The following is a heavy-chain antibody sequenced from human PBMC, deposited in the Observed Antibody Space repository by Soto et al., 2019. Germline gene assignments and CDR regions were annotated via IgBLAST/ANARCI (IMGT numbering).Heavy chain of an antibody. CDR3: AKDQGFYDFWSGYCPDY. V-gene: IGHV3-30*18. Sequence: GGSLRLSCAASGFTFSSYGMHWVRQAPGKGLEWVAVISYDGSNKYYADSVKGRFTISRDNSKNTLYLQMNSLRAEDTAVYYYAKDQGFYDFWSGYCPDYWGQGTLVTVPS. CDR2: ISYDGSNK. J-gene: IGHJ4*02. CDR1: GFTFSSYG. D-gene: IGHD3-3*01.